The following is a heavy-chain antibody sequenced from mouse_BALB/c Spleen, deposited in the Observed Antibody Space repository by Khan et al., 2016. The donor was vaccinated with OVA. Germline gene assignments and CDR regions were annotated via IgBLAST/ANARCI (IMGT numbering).Heavy chain of an antibody. D-gene: IGHD2-3*01. V-gene: IGHV14-1*02. Sequence: VQLQQSGADLVRPGALVNLSCKASGFNLKDYYMHWVKQRPAQGLVWIGRIDPENGHTIYDPKFQGKASITSDTSSNTAYLQLSSLTSEDTAVYYCARDGYSPWFAYWGQGTLVTVSA. J-gene: IGHJ3*01. CDR3: ARDGYSPWFAY. CDR1: GFNLKDYY. CDR2: IDPENGHT.